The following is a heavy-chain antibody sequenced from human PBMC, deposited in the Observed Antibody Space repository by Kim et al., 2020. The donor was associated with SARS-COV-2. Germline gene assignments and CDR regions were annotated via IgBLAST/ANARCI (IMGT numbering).Heavy chain of an antibody. CDR3: AKVKPPYDILTGYWEDGFWFDP. J-gene: IGHJ5*02. CDR1: GFTFSSYA. CDR2: IWYDGSNK. Sequence: GGSLRLSCAASGFTFSSYAMHWVRQAPGKGLEWVAVIWYDGSNKYYADSVKGRFTISRDNSKNTLYLQMNSLRAEDTAVYYCAKVKPPYDILTGYWEDGFWFDPWGQGTLVTVSS. D-gene: IGHD3-9*01. V-gene: IGHV3-33*06.